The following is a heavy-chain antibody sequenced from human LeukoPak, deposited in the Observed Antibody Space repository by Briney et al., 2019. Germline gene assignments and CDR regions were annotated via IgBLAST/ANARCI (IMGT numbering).Heavy chain of an antibody. CDR2: VYYSGST. CDR3: ARIHRYCSGGACYELDN. CDR1: GGSVSGYY. Sequence: SETLSLTCVVSGGSVSGYYWGWIRQPPGRGLEWIGCVYYSGSTNYNPSFKSRITISVDTSRNQFSLQLSSVTAADTAVYYCARIHRYCSGGACYELDNWGQGTLVAVSS. J-gene: IGHJ4*02. D-gene: IGHD2-15*01. V-gene: IGHV4-59*02.